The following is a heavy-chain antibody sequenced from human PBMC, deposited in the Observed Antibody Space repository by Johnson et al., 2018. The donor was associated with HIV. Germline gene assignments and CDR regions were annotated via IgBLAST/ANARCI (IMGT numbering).Heavy chain of an antibody. Sequence: VPLVESGGGLVQPGGSLRLSCAASGFTFSSHWMHWVRQPPGKGLVWVSRINSDGSSTSYADSVKGRFTISRDNAKNTLYLQMNSLRVEDTAVYYCARAIDQGYSSGWSSDVYDIWGQGTMVTVSA. D-gene: IGHD6-19*01. V-gene: IGHV3-74*02. CDR1: GFTFSSHW. CDR2: INSDGSST. CDR3: ARAIDQGYSSGWSSDVYDI. J-gene: IGHJ3*02.